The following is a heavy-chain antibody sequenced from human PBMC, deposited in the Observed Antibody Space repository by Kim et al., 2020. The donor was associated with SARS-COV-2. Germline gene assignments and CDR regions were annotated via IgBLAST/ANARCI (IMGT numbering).Heavy chain of an antibody. CDR1: GFTFSSYG. J-gene: IGHJ4*02. V-gene: IGHV3-30*18. CDR3: AKGSTRGTMIVVVG. D-gene: IGHD3-22*01. CDR2: ISYDGSNK. Sequence: GGSLRLSCAASGFTFSSYGMHWVRQAPGKGLEWVAVISYDGSNKYYADSVKGRFTISRDNSKNTLYLQMNSLRAEDTAVYYCAKGSTRGTMIVVVGWGQGTLVTVSS.